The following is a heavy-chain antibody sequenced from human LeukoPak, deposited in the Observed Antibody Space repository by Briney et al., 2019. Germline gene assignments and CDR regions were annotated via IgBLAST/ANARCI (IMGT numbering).Heavy chain of an antibody. D-gene: IGHD2-15*01. CDR2: IIPIFGTA. V-gene: IGHV1-69*13. CDR3: ARERCCSGGSCYQRFDY. J-gene: IGHJ4*02. CDR1: GGTFSSYA. Sequence: SVKVSCKASGGTFSSYAISWVRQAPGQGLVWMGGIIPIFGTANYAQKFQGRVTITADESTSTAYMELSSLRSEDTAVYYCARERCCSGGSCYQRFDYWGQGTLVTVSS.